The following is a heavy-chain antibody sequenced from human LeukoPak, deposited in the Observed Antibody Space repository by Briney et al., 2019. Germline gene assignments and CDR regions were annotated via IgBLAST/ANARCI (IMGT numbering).Heavy chain of an antibody. CDR2: IKGDGIST. Sequence: GGSLRLSCAASGFDFSSNWMHWVRHAPGQGLVGVSRIKGDGISTNYADSVKGRFTISRDIAKNTLYLQMNSLRAEDTGVYYCAKDHYWSIDYWGRGTLVTVS. CDR1: GFDFSSNW. J-gene: IGHJ4*02. CDR3: AKDHYWSIDY. V-gene: IGHV3-74*01. D-gene: IGHD3-3*01.